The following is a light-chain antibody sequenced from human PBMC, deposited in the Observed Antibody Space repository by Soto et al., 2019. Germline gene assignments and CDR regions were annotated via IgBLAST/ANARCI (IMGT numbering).Light chain of an antibody. V-gene: IGLV2-14*01. J-gene: IGLJ1*01. CDR3: SSYTTSHTYV. Sequence: QSVLTQPASVSGSPGQSITVSCTGTSSDVGGYNYVSWYQQHPGKVPQLMIFDVSNRPSGVSHRFSGSKSGNTASLTISGLQAEDEADYYCSSYTTSHTYVFGTGTKVTVL. CDR1: SSDVGGYNY. CDR2: DVS.